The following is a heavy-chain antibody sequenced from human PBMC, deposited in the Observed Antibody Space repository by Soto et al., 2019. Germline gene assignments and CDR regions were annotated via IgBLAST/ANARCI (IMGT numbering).Heavy chain of an antibody. J-gene: IGHJ3*02. CDR1: GGTFSSYA. D-gene: IGHD1-26*01. CDR2: IIPILGSA. CDR3: TARERVDAFDI. Sequence: QVQLVQSGAEVKKPGSSVKVSCKASGGTFSSYAISWVRQAPGQGLEWMGRIIPILGSANYAQKFQDRVTITADESTTTTYTELSSLRSEDAAVYYCTARERVDAFDIWGQWTMVTVSS. V-gene: IGHV1-69*01.